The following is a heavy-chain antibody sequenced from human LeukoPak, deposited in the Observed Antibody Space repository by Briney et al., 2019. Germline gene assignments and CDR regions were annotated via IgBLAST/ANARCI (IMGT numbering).Heavy chain of an antibody. CDR2: ISSSGGTI. D-gene: IGHD3-10*01. V-gene: IGHV3-48*04. Sequence: GGSLRLSCTASGFTFSSYWMHWVRQAPGKGLEWVSYISSSGGTIYYADSVKGRFTISRDNAKNSLYLQMNSLRAEDTAVYYCARELYYGSGSYLDYWGQGTLVTVSS. CDR3: ARELYYGSGSYLDY. J-gene: IGHJ4*02. CDR1: GFTFSSYW.